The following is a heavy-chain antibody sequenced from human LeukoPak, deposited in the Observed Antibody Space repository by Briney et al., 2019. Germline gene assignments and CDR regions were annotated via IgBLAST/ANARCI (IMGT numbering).Heavy chain of an antibody. CDR2: SRNKVNSYTT. J-gene: IGHJ3*02. CDR3: VRGGAPGAFDI. Sequence: GGSLRLSCAASGFTFSDHYMDWIRQAPGKGLEWVGRSRNKVNSYTTEYAASVKGRCTISRDDSKKSLYLQVNSLKSEDTAVYYCVRGGAPGAFDIWGQGTMVTVSS. D-gene: IGHD6-25*01. V-gene: IGHV3-72*01. CDR1: GFTFSDHY.